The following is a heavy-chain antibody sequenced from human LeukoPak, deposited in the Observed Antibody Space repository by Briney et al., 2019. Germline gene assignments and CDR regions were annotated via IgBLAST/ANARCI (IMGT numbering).Heavy chain of an antibody. V-gene: IGHV3-30-3*01. J-gene: IGHJ4*02. CDR3: ARVQGGNKQRKAGYYFDY. CDR2: ISCDGSNK. D-gene: IGHD6-25*01. CDR1: GFTFSSYA. Sequence: PGGSLRLSCAASGFTFSSYAMHWVRQAPGKGLEWVAVISCDGSNKYYADSVKGRFTISRDNSKNTLYLQMNSLRAEDTAVYYCARVQGGNKQRKAGYYFDYWGQGTLVTVSS.